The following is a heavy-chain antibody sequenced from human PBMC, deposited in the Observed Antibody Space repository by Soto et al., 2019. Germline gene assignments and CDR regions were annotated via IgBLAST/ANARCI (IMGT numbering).Heavy chain of an antibody. V-gene: IGHV3-30-3*01. CDR1: RLTFSSYA. CDR2: ISYDGSNK. J-gene: IGHJ4*02. D-gene: IGHD6-13*01. Sequence: GGSLRLSCAASRLTFSSYAMHWVRQAPGKGLEWVAVISYDGSNKYYADSVKGRFTISRDNSKNTLYLQMNSLRAEDTAVYYCARTYSSSWTYYFDYWGQGTLVTVSS. CDR3: ARTYSSSWTYYFDY.